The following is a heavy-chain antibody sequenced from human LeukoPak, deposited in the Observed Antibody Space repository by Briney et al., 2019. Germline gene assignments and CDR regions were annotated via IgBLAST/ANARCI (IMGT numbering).Heavy chain of an antibody. CDR1: GGSISSSSYY. D-gene: IGHD1-14*01. Sequence: PSETLSLTCTVSGGSISSSSYYWGWIRQPPGKGLEWIGSIYYSGSTYYNPSLKSRVTISVDTSKNQISLKLSSVTAADTAVYYCARSPGHPSLFDYWGQGTLVTVSS. CDR2: IYYSGST. J-gene: IGHJ4*02. CDR3: ARSPGHPSLFDY. V-gene: IGHV4-39*01.